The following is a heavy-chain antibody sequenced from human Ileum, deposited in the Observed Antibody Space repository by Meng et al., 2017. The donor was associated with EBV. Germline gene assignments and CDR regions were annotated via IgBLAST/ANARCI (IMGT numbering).Heavy chain of an antibody. V-gene: IGHV4-4*03. Sequence: EAAPCRWKLLGTLSLPWAVAGGSIRSSTWWGWVRQPPGKGLEWIGEIYHSGSTNSNPSLKSRVTISVDKSKNQFSLKLSSVTAADTAVYYCARVGLRLGIDYWGQGTLVTVSS. CDR3: ARVGLRLGIDY. CDR2: IYHSGST. D-gene: IGHD3-16*01. J-gene: IGHJ4*02. CDR1: GGSIRSSTW.